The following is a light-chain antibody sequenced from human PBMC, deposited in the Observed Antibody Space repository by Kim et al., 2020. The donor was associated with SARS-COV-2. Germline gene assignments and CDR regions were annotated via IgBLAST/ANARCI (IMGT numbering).Light chain of an antibody. CDR2: GAS. V-gene: IGKV3-15*01. CDR3: QQYNNWPLT. CDR1: QSVSSN. J-gene: IGKJ4*01. Sequence: VSPGERATPSCTASQSVSSNLAWYQQKPGQAPRLLIYGASTRATGIPARFSGSGSGTEFTLTISSLQSEDFAVYYCQQYNNWPLTFGGGTKVDIK.